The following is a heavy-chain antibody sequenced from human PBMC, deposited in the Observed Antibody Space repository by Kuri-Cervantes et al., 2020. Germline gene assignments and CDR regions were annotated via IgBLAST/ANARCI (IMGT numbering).Heavy chain of an antibody. V-gene: IGHV3-21*04. Sequence: GESLKISCAASGFTFSSYSMNWVRQAPGKGLEWVSSISSSSSYIYYADSVKGRFTISRDNAKNSLYLQMNSLRAEDTAVYYCARDDYLENSNFDYWGQGTLVTVSS. D-gene: IGHD1-1*01. CDR3: ARDDYLENSNFDY. CDR2: ISSSSSYI. CDR1: GFTFSSYS. J-gene: IGHJ4*02.